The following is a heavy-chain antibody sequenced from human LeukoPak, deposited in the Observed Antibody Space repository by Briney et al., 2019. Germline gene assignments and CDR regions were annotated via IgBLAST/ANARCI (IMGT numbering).Heavy chain of an antibody. V-gene: IGHV4-59*08. J-gene: IGHJ4*02. D-gene: IGHD6-19*01. Sequence: SETLSLTCTVSGGSIGSYYWNWIRQPPGKGLEWIGYVYYSGSTKYNPSLKSRVTISLDTSKNQFSLKLSSVTAADTAVCYCARRGYTSGWYHFDSWGQGTLVTVSS. CDR1: GGSIGSYY. CDR2: VYYSGST. CDR3: ARRGYTSGWYHFDS.